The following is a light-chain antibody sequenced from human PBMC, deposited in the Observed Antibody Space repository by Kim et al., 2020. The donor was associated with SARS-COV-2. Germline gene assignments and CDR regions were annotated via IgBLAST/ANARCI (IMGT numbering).Light chain of an antibody. CDR2: DAF. Sequence: PYVGDRVSISCRASQSVGGWLAWYQQKPGRAPKVLIYDAFSLESGVPSRFSGSGSGTEFTLTISSLQAEDFATYYCQQYDNYPWTFGQGTKVDIK. V-gene: IGKV1-5*01. CDR1: QSVGGW. CDR3: QQYDNYPWT. J-gene: IGKJ1*01.